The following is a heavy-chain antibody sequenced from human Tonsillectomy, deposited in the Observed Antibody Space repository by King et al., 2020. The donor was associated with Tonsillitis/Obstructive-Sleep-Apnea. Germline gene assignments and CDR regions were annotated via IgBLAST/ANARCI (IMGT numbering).Heavy chain of an antibody. Sequence: VQLVESGGGLVQPGGSLRLSCAASGFTFSNYWMSWVRQAPGKGLEWVANIKQDGSEKYYVDSVKGRFTISRDNAKNSLYLQMNSLRAEDTAAYYCARDLGILFWGQGTLVTVSS. V-gene: IGHV3-7*03. CDR3: ARDLGILF. J-gene: IGHJ4*02. CDR1: GFTFSNYW. CDR2: IKQDGSEK. D-gene: IGHD2-21*01.